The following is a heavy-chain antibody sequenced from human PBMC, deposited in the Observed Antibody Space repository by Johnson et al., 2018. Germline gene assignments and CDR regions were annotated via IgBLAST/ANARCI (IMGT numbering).Heavy chain of an antibody. V-gene: IGHV3-69-1*01. CDR3: ARGTFENHYDSSGFDI. D-gene: IGHD3-22*01. CDR1: GFSFTDYY. J-gene: IGHJ3*02. CDR2: VNTDSNG. Sequence: VQLVQSGGGLVQPGRSLRLSCAASGFSFTDYYMSWIRRAPGMGLEWVSGVNTDSNGYYGDSVKGRFTISRDNAKNTLYLQMNSLRAEDTAVYYCARGTFENHYDSSGFDIWGQGTMVTVSS.